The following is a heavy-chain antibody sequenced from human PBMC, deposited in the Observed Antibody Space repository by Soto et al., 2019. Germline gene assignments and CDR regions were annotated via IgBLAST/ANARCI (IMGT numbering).Heavy chain of an antibody. CDR2: ISWDGSNR. D-gene: IGHD3-3*01. CDR1: GFTFDAYA. V-gene: IGHV3-43D*04. Sequence: AGSLRLSCAASGFTFDAYAMHWVRQPPGKGLAWVSLISWDGSNRYYADSVQGRFTISRDNSKYSLYLEMNSLRPEDTALYYCAKDISRGPTKNYDFWSGPDYWGQGTLVTVSS. CDR3: AKDISRGPTKNYDFWSGPDY. J-gene: IGHJ4*02.